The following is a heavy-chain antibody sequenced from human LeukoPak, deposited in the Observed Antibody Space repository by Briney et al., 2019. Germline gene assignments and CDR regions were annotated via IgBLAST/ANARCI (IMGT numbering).Heavy chain of an antibody. CDR1: GGSFSGYY. Sequence: PSETLSLTCAVYGGSFSGYYWSWIRQPPGKGLEWIGEINHSGSTNYNPSLKSRVTISVDTSKNQFSLKLSSVTAADTAVYYCAGGLGYCSGGSCYGTWGQGTMVTVSS. V-gene: IGHV4-34*01. CDR2: INHSGST. D-gene: IGHD2-15*01. CDR3: AGGLGYCSGGSCYGT. J-gene: IGHJ3*01.